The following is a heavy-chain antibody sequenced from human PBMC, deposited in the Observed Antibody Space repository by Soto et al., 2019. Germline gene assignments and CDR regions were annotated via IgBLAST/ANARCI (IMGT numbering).Heavy chain of an antibody. CDR3: ARDDDNDANALDY. Sequence: PGGSLRRSCAASGFTFSKYGMHWVRQAPGKGLEWVALIWNDVIRKVYVDSVKGRFTISRDNAKNTLDLQMNNLRDEDTAVYYCARDDDNDANALDYWGPGTLVPVSS. J-gene: IGHJ4*02. V-gene: IGHV3-33*01. CDR1: GFTFSKYG. CDR2: IWNDVIRK.